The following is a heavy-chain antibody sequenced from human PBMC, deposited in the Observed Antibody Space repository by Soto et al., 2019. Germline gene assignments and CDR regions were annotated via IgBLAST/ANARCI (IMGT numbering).Heavy chain of an antibody. CDR3: AREYSRSSSYYYGMDV. D-gene: IGHD6-6*01. CDR2: ISAYNGNT. V-gene: IGHV1-18*01. CDR1: GYTFTSYG. J-gene: IGHJ6*04. Sequence: VSVTVSCKASGYTFTSYGISWVRQAPGQGLEWMGWISAYNGNTNYAQKLQGRVTMTTDTSTSTAYMELRSLRSDDTAVYYCAREYSRSSSYYYGMDVWGEGTTVTGSS.